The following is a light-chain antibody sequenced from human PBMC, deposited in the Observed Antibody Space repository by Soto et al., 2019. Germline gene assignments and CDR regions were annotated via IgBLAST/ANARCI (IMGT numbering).Light chain of an antibody. Sequence: EIVLTQSPGTLSLSPGDRATLSCRASQSVSSSYLAWYQQKPGQAPRLLIYGASSRATGIPDRFSGSGSETEFTLTISSLQAEDSAVYFCQQYNNWPTWTFGQGTKVDIK. CDR1: QSVSSSY. J-gene: IGKJ1*01. V-gene: IGKV3-20*01. CDR2: GAS. CDR3: QQYNNWPTWT.